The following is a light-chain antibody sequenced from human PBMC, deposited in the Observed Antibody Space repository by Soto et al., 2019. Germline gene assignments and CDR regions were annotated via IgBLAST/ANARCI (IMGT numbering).Light chain of an antibody. V-gene: IGLV1-40*01. CDR3: QSYDSSLNV. Sequence: QSVLTQPPSGSGAPGQRVTIACTGSSSNIGAGYDVHWYQQLPGTAPKHLIYGNSNRPSGVPDRFSGSKSGTSASLAITGLQAEDEADYYCQSYDSSLNVFGTGTKVTVL. CDR2: GNS. CDR1: SSNIGAGYD. J-gene: IGLJ1*01.